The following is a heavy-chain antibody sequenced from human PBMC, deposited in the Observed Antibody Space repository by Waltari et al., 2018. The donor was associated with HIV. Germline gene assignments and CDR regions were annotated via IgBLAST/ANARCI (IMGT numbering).Heavy chain of an antibody. CDR3: ARQPAGGFCSGVRCYSGFDY. CDR1: GDSISSYY. D-gene: IGHD2-15*01. J-gene: IGHJ4*02. V-gene: IGHV4-59*08. CDR2: IYGSGST. Sequence: QVQLQESGPGLVKPSETLSLTCTVPGDSISSYYWSWIRQSPGKGLEWIGFIYGSGSTTYNPSLKSRVAISVDASNNQFSLKLTSVTASDTAVYYCARQPAGGFCSGVRCYSGFDYWGQGTPVTVSS.